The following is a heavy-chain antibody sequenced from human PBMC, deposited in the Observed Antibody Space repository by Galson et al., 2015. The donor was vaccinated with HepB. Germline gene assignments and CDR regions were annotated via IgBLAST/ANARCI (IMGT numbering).Heavy chain of an antibody. Sequence: TLSLTCTVSGGSISSSSYYWGWIRQPPGKGLEWIGSIYYSGSTYYNPSLKSRVTISVDTAKNQFSLKLSSVTAADTAVYYCARTRITGDPFDYWGQGTLVTVSS. CDR1: GGSISSSSYY. D-gene: IGHD7-27*01. V-gene: IGHV4-39*01. CDR2: IYYSGST. CDR3: ARTRITGDPFDY. J-gene: IGHJ4*02.